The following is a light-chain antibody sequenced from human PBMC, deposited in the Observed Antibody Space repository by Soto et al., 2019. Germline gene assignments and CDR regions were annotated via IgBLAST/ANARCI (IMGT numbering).Light chain of an antibody. V-gene: IGKV1-6*01. CDR2: AAS. CDR3: LLDFRYFWA. J-gene: IGKJ1*01. CDR1: QAIRTA. Sequence: AIQLTQSPSSLYASVGDRVTITCQASQAIRTALGWYQQKPGKVPKLLIYAASILQSGVPSRFSGSGSGTDFTLTISSLQPEDFATYYCLLDFRYFWAFGQGTKVEIK.